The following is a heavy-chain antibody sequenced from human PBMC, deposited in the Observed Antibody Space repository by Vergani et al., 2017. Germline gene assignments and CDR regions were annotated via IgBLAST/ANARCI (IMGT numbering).Heavy chain of an antibody. D-gene: IGHD3-3*01. V-gene: IGHV4-39*07. CDR3: ARTYYDFWSGSGGMDV. Sequence: QLQLQESGPGLVKPSETLSLTCTVSGGSISSSSYYWGWIRQPPGKGLEWIGSIYYSGSTYYNPSLKSRVTISVDTSKNQFSLKLSSVTAADTAVYYCARTYYDFWSGSGGMDVWGQGTTVTVSS. J-gene: IGHJ6*02. CDR1: GGSISSSSYY. CDR2: IYYSGST.